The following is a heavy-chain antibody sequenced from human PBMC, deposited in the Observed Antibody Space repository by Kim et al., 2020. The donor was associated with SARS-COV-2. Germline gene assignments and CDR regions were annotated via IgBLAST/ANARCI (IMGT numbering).Heavy chain of an antibody. CDR1: GFTFSSYA. J-gene: IGHJ3*02. Sequence: GGSLRLSCAASGFTFSSYAMSWVRQAPGKGLEWVSAISGSGGSTYYTDSVKGRFTISRDNSKNTLYLQMNSLRAEDTAVYYCAKRPAATEDVFDIWGQGTMVTVSS. CDR2: ISGSGGST. D-gene: IGHD2-2*01. V-gene: IGHV3-23*01. CDR3: AKRPAATEDVFDI.